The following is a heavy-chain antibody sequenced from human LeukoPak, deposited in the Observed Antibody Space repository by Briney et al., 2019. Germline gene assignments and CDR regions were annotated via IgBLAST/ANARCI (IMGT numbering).Heavy chain of an antibody. V-gene: IGHV3-30*18. D-gene: IGHD3-10*01. CDR3: AKSGYGSGSQMGEPGDY. Sequence: GGSLRLSCAASGFTFSSYGMHWVRQAPGKGLEWVAVISYDGSNKYYADSVKGRFTISRDNSKNTLYLQVNSLRAEDTAVYYCAKSGYGSGSQMGEPGDYWGQGTLVTVSS. CDR2: ISYDGSNK. J-gene: IGHJ4*02. CDR1: GFTFSSYG.